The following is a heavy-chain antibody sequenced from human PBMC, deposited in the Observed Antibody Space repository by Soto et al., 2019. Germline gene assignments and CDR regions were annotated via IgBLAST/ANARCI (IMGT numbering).Heavy chain of an antibody. Sequence: VGSLRLSCAASGFTFSSYAMHWVRQAPGKGLEWVAIISDDGSNKYNADSVKGRFTISRDNSRNTLFLQMNSLRAEDTAVYYCARDRSVSAWYYVDYSGPGTMVTVYS. V-gene: IGHV3-30-3*01. CDR3: ARDRSVSAWYYVDY. CDR1: GFTFSSYA. CDR2: ISDDGSNK. D-gene: IGHD6-25*01. J-gene: IGHJ4*02.